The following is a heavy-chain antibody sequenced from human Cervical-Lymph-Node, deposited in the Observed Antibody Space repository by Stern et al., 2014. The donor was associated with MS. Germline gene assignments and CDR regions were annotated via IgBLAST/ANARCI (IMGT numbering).Heavy chain of an antibody. Sequence: VQLVESGGGVVQPGTSLRLSCAVSGFTFSNYGMHCVRQAPGKGLAWGAVISYDADVKVYADSVKGRFTISRDTPKNTMYLQLNSLKVEDTAVYFCAKKSVGTTGTTTAFDYWGQGTLVTVSS. V-gene: IGHV3-30*18. D-gene: IGHD1-1*01. CDR1: GFTFSNYG. CDR3: AKKSVGTTGTTTAFDY. CDR2: ISYDADVK. J-gene: IGHJ4*02.